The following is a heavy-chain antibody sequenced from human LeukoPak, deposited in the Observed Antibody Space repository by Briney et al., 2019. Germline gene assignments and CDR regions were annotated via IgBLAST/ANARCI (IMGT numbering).Heavy chain of an antibody. CDR1: GGSFSDNY. CDR3: VSNPYSNYYFDY. J-gene: IGHJ4*02. Sequence: SSETLSLTCAVYGGSFSDNYWSWIRQPPGKGLEWIGEINHSGSTNYSPSLKSRVTISVDTSKNQFSLKLSSVTAADTAVYYCVSNPYSNYYFDYWGQGTLVTVSS. D-gene: IGHD4-11*01. V-gene: IGHV4-34*01. CDR2: INHSGST.